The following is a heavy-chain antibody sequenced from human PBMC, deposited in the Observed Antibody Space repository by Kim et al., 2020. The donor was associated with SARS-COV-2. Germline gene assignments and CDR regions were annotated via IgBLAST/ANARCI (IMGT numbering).Heavy chain of an antibody. CDR1: GYTFTSYA. D-gene: IGHD2-15*01. CDR3: ARVLTARRWWVYYFDY. Sequence: ASVKVSCKASGYTFTSYAMNWVRQAPGQGLEWMGWINTNTGNPTYAQGFTGRFVFSLDTSVSTAYLQISSLKAEDTAVYYCARVLTARRWWVYYFDYWGQGTLVTVSS. V-gene: IGHV7-4-1*02. J-gene: IGHJ4*02. CDR2: INTNTGNP.